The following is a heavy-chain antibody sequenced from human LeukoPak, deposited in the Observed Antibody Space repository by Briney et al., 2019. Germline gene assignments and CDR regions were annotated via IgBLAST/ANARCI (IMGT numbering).Heavy chain of an antibody. CDR3: ANGDNCDY. CDR2: IKQDGSEK. V-gene: IGHV3-7*03. CDR1: GFTYTTYW. J-gene: IGHJ4*02. Sequence: GGSLRLSCAASGFTYTTYWMSWVRQAPGKGLEWVANIKQDGSEKHYVDSVQGRFTISRDNAKNSLYLQMNSLRAEDTAVYFCANGDNCDYWGQGTLVTVSS. D-gene: IGHD3-10*01.